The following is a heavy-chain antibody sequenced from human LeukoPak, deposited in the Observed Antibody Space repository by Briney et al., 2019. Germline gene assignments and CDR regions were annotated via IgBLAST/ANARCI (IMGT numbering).Heavy chain of an antibody. D-gene: IGHD3-3*01. CDR2: INHSGST. V-gene: IGHV4-34*01. CDR1: GGSFSGYY. Sequence: SETLSLTCAVYGGSFSGYYWSWIRQPPGKGLEWIGEINHSGSTNYNPSLKSRVTISVDTSKNQFSLKLSSVTAADTAVYYCARYRPKIYGMTLSFAFDIWGQGTMVTVSS. J-gene: IGHJ3*02. CDR3: ARYRPKIYGMTLSFAFDI.